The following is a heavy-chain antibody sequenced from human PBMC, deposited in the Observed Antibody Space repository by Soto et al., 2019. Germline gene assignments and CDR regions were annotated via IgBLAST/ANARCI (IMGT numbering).Heavy chain of an antibody. CDR2: INPNSGGT. CDR1: GYTFTGYY. Sequence: ASVKVSCKASGYTFTGYYMHWVRQAPGQGLEWMGWINPNSGGTNYAQKFQGWVTMTRDTSISTAYMELSRLRSDDTAVYYCARGDSRGYSFDDAFDIWGQGTMVTVSS. D-gene: IGHD3-22*01. V-gene: IGHV1-2*04. CDR3: ARGDSRGYSFDDAFDI. J-gene: IGHJ3*02.